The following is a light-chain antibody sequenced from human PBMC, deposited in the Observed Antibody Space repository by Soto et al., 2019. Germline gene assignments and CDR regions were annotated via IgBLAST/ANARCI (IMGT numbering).Light chain of an antibody. V-gene: IGKV3-20*01. CDR2: GAS. CDR1: QSVSSNY. CDR3: HQYGSSPFT. Sequence: EIVLTQSPGTLSLSPGQRGTLSCRASQSVSSNYLAWYQQKPGQAPRLLIYGASSRATGTPDRFSGSGSGTDFTLTISRLEPEDFAVYYCHQYGSSPFTFGGGTKVEIK. J-gene: IGKJ4*01.